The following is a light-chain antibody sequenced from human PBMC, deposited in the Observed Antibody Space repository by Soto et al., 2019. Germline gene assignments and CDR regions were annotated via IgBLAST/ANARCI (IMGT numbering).Light chain of an antibody. Sequence: EIMMTQSPATLSVSPGERATLSCRARQSVGSNLAWYQQKPGQAPRLLIYGAATRDTGIPARFSGSGSGTEFTLTISSLQSEDLALYFCQQYSDWPRTFGQGTKVEI. J-gene: IGKJ1*01. CDR1: QSVGSN. V-gene: IGKV3-15*01. CDR3: QQYSDWPRT. CDR2: GAA.